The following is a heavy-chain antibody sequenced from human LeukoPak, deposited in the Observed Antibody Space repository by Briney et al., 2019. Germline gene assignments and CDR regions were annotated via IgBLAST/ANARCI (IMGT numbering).Heavy chain of an antibody. J-gene: IGHJ4*02. CDR3: ARDGYFDWSDNFDY. CDR2: ISSSSSYI. V-gene: IGHV3-21*01. Sequence: GGSLRLSCAASGFTFSSYSMNWVRQAPGKGLEWVSSISSSSSYIYYADSVKGRFTISRDNAKNSLYLQMNSLRAEDTAVYYCARDGYFDWSDNFDYWGQGTLVTVSS. D-gene: IGHD3-9*01. CDR1: GFTFSSYS.